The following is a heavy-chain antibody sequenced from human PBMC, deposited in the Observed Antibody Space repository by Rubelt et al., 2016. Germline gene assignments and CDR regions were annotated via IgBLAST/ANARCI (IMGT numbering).Heavy chain of an antibody. J-gene: IGHJ5*02. V-gene: IGHV2-5*02. CDR1: GFSLSTSGVG. CDR3: AHRRWLIPYNWFDP. CDR2: IYWDGDK. Sequence: QITLKESGPTLVKPTQTLTLTCTFSGFSLSTSGVGVGWIRQPTGKALEWLALIYWDGDKRYSPSLKLRLTRTKDTSKNQVVLTMTNMDPVDTATYYWAHRRWLIPYNWFDPWGQGTLVTVSS. D-gene: IGHD6-19*01.